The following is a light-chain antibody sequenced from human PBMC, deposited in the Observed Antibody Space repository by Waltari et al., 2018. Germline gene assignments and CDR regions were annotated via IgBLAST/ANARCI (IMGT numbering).Light chain of an antibody. J-gene: IGLJ2*01. Sequence: SYELTQPPSVSLSPGQTPRITCPGDKLGDKYACWYQKKPGQSPALVIYHDSKRPSGIPERFSGANSGNTATLTISGTQAIDEADYYCQAWDSSTANVVFGGGTKLTVL. CDR3: QAWDSSTANVV. CDR2: HDS. V-gene: IGLV3-1*01. CDR1: KLGDKY.